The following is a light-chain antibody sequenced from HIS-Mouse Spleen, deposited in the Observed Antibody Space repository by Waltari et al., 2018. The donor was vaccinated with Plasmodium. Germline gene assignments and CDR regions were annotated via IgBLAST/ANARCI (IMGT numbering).Light chain of an antibody. CDR3: YSTDSSGNHRV. Sequence: SYKLTQPPSVSVSPGQTARITCSGTALPTNYDYWYQQQSGQAPALVIYEDSKRPSGIPERFSGSSSGTMATLTISGAQVEDEADYYCYSTDSSGNHRVFGGGTKLTVL. V-gene: IGLV3-10*01. J-gene: IGLJ3*02. CDR1: ALPTNY. CDR2: EDS.